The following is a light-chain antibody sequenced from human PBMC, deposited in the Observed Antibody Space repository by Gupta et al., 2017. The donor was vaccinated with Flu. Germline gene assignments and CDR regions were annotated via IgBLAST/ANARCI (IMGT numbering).Light chain of an antibody. CDR3: QSADSTSTYYV. CDR2: KDT. J-gene: IGLJ1*01. CDR1: ALPNQY. V-gene: IGLV3-25*03. Sequence: SYELTQPPSVSVSPGQTARITCSGYALPNQYVYWFQQKPGQAPALLIYKDTERPSGIPERFSASGSGTTVTLTISGVQAEDEADYYCQSADSTSTYYVFGAGTKVTVL.